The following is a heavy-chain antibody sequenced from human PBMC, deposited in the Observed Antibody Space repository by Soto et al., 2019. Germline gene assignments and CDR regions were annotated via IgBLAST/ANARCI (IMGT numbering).Heavy chain of an antibody. V-gene: IGHV4-59*07. Sequence: SDTLCLTCTVSGDSIGVYYWSWIGQPPGKGLEWVGDISDSGSANYNPSLKSRVSISSDTYRNQFPLMLIFVTAADTAKDYCARYGAAYWYDSIGCRMGHFDFWGQGTLVTVSS. D-gene: IGHD3-22*01. CDR3: ARYGAAYWYDSIGCRMGHFDF. J-gene: IGHJ4*02. CDR1: GDSIGVYY. CDR2: ISDSGSA.